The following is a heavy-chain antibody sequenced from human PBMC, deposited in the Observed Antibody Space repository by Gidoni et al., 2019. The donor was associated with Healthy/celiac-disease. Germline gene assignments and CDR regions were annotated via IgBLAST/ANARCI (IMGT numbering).Heavy chain of an antibody. Sequence: QVQLQESGPGLVKPSETLSLTCTVSGYSISSGYYWGWIRQPPGKGLEWIGSIYHSGSTYYNPSLKSRVTISVDTSKNQFSLKLSSVTAADTAVYYCAREGHTAMGIDYWGQGTLVTVSS. D-gene: IGHD5-18*01. J-gene: IGHJ4*02. CDR1: GYSISSGYY. CDR2: IYHSGST. V-gene: IGHV4-38-2*02. CDR3: AREGHTAMGIDY.